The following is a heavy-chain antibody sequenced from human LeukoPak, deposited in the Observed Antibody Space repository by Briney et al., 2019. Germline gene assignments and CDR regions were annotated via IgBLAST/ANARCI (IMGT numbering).Heavy chain of an antibody. V-gene: IGHV4-61*02. CDR3: ARDKGTMPFDI. CDR2: IYSSGST. J-gene: IGHJ3*02. D-gene: IGHD4/OR15-4a*01. Sequence: PSETLSLTCSVSGDSISSGRFYWSWIRQSAGKGLEWIGRIYSSGSTHYNPSLKSRVSISRDTSKNHFSLNLRSVTAADTAVYYCARDKGTMPFDIWGQGTMVTVSS. CDR1: GDSISSGRFY.